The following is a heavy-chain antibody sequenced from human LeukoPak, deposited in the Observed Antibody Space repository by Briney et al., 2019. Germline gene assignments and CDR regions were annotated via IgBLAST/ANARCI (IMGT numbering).Heavy chain of an antibody. D-gene: IGHD3-22*01. CDR2: ISAYNGNT. CDR3: ARYESGGYYYVGEYFQH. V-gene: IGHV1-18*01. CDR1: GYTFTSYG. Sequence: ASVKVSCKASGYTFTSYGISWVRQAPGQGLEWMGWISAYNGNTNYAQKFQGRVTITADESTSTAYMELSSLRSEDTAVYYCARYESGGYYYVGEYFQHWGQGTLVTVSS. J-gene: IGHJ1*01.